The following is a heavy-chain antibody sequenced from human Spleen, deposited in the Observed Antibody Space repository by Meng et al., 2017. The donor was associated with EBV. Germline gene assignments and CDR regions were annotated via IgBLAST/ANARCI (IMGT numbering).Heavy chain of an antibody. J-gene: IGHJ4*02. CDR2: MYQSGST. D-gene: IGHD1-26*01. V-gene: IGHV4-30-2*01. CDR3: ATIIVPATTMNY. CDR1: GGSNTSSGYS. Sequence: QLQLQESGSGLLKPSQTLSLTCAVSGGSNTSSGYSWTWIRQPPGKGLEWIGYMYQSGSTYYSPSLKSRATISVDRSKNHLSLKLSSVTAADTAFYYCATIIVPATTMNYWGPGTLVTVSS.